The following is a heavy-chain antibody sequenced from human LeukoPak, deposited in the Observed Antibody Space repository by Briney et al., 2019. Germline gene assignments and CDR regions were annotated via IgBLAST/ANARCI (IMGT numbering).Heavy chain of an antibody. CDR2: VYTSGST. D-gene: IGHD3-9*01. J-gene: IGHJ6*03. CDR3: ARDIDILTGRYYYMDV. CDR1: SGSISSYY. Sequence: SETLSLTCTVSSGSISSYYWSWIRQPAGKGLEWIGRVYTSGSTNYNPSLKSRVTMSVDTSKNQFSLKLSSVIAADTAVYYCARDIDILTGRYYYMDVWGKGTTVTVSS. V-gene: IGHV4-4*07.